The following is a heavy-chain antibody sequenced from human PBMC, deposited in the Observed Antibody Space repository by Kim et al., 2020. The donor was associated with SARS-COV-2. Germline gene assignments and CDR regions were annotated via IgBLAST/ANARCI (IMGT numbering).Heavy chain of an antibody. CDR1: GFTFSSYS. J-gene: IGHJ4*02. D-gene: IGHD6-6*01. CDR2: ISSSSSYI. V-gene: IGHV3-21*01. Sequence: GGSLRLSCAASGFTFSSYSMNWVRQAPGKGLEWVSSISSSSSYIYYADSVKGRFTISRDNAKNSLYLQMNSLRAEDTAVYYCARDLAARPRRFDYWGQGTLVTVSS. CDR3: ARDLAARPRRFDY.